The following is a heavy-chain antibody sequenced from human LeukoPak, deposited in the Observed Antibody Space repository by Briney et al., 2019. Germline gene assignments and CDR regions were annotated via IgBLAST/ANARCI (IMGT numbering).Heavy chain of an antibody. CDR3: ARAGYNGAGFDY. Sequence: SETLSLTCTVSGGSISSGSYYWSWIRQPAGKGLEWIGRIYTSGSTNYNPSLKSRVTISVDTSKNQFSLKLSSVTAADTAVYYCARAGYNGAGFDYWGQGTLVTVSS. CDR1: GGSISSGSYY. J-gene: IGHJ4*02. D-gene: IGHD4/OR15-4a*01. V-gene: IGHV4-61*02. CDR2: IYTSGST.